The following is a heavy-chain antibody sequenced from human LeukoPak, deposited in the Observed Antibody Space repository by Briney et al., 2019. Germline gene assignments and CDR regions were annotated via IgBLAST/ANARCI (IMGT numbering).Heavy chain of an antibody. J-gene: IGHJ4*02. V-gene: IGHV4-59*08. CDR3: ARLVDGANARVDS. Sequence: PSETLSLTCTVSRGSLSPDHCAWIRQPPGKGLEWIGYIFYTGRARYNPSLEGRATLTVDMSKNQVSLKLRSVTAADTATYHCARLVDGANARVDSWGQGTLVTVSS. D-gene: IGHD4/OR15-4a*01. CDR2: IFYTGRA. CDR1: RGSLSPDH.